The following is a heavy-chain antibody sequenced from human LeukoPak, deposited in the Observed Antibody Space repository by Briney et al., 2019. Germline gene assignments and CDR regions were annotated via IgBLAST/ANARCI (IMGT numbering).Heavy chain of an antibody. CDR3: ARGQGTVTTH. CDR1: GGSFSGYY. V-gene: IGHV4-34*01. Sequence: EASETLSLTCTVSGGSFSGYYCTWIRQPPGKGLEWIGEINHSGSANYNPSLKSRVTISLDTSKNQFSPKLSSVTAADTAVYYCARGQGTVTTHWGQGTLVTVSS. J-gene: IGHJ4*02. CDR2: INHSGSA. D-gene: IGHD4-17*01.